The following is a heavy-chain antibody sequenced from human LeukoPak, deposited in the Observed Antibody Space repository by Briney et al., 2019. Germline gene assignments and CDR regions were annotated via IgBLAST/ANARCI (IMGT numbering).Heavy chain of an antibody. CDR1: GYTFTSYA. CDR3: ATSNYDFWSGYPRNWFDP. D-gene: IGHD3-3*01. CDR2: IIPIFGTA. J-gene: IGHJ5*02. V-gene: IGHV1-69*13. Sequence: SVKVSCKASGYTFTSYAISWVRQAPGQGLEWMGGIIPIFGTANYAQKFQGRVTITADESTSTAYMELSSLRSEDTAVYYCATSNYDFWSGYPRNWFDPWGQGTLVTVSS.